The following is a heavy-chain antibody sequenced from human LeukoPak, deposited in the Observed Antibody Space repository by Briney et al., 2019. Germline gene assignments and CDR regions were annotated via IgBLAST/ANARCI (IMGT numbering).Heavy chain of an antibody. CDR2: INPNSGGT. CDR3: ARDQLRYFDWLSYYYYMDV. CDR1: GYTLTELS. Sequence: ASVKVSCKVSGYTLTELSMHWVRQAPGQGLEWMGWINPNSGGTNYAQKFQGRVTMTRDTSISTAYMELSRLRSDDTAVYYCARDQLRYFDWLSYYYYMDVWGKGTTVTVSS. D-gene: IGHD3-9*01. J-gene: IGHJ6*03. V-gene: IGHV1-2*02.